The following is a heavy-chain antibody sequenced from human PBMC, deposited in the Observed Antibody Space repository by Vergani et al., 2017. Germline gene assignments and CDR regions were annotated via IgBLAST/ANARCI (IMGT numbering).Heavy chain of an antibody. CDR2: FYTGGGT. J-gene: IGHJ6*02. CDR1: GGSISSGSYY. D-gene: IGHD6-13*01. Sequence: QVQLQESGPGLVRPSQTLSLTCTVSGGSISSGSYYWSWFRQPAGKGLEWIGRFYTGGGTSYNPSLKSRVTISVDTSKNQFSLPLSSVTAADTAVYYCARDPLYSTTWPVLLLDMCVWGQGTTVTGSS. V-gene: IGHV4-61*02. CDR3: ARDPLYSTTWPVLLLDMCV.